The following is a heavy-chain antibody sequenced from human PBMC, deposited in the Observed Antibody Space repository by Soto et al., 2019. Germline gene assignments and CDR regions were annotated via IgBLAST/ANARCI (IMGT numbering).Heavy chain of an antibody. J-gene: IGHJ4*02. Sequence: QVQLVQSGAEVKKPGASVKVSCKASGYTFTSYAMHWVRQAPGQRQEWMGWINAGNGNTKYSQKFQGRVTITRDTSASTAYMELSSLRSEDTAVYYCAREGGTSCYSDDCYFDYWGQGTLVTVSS. CDR1: GYTFTSYA. D-gene: IGHD2-2*01. CDR3: AREGGTSCYSDDCYFDY. CDR2: INAGNGNT. V-gene: IGHV1-3*01.